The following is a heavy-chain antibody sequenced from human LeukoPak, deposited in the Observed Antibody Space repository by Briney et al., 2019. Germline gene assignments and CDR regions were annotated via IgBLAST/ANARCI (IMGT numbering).Heavy chain of an antibody. CDR3: ARGHQSRIVVVTQLQPFDY. D-gene: IGHD3-22*01. CDR2: INHSGST. Sequence: SETLSLTCAVYGGSFSGYYWSWIRQPPGKGLEWIGEINHSGSTNYNPSLKSRVTISVDTSKNQFSLKLSSVTAADTAVYYCARGHQSRIVVVTQLQPFDYWGQGTLVTVSS. J-gene: IGHJ4*02. V-gene: IGHV4-34*01. CDR1: GGSFSGYY.